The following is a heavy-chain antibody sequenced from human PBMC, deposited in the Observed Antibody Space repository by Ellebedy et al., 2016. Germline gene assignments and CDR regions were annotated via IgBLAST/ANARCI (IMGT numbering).Heavy chain of an antibody. CDR1: GFTFSSYA. J-gene: IGHJ5*02. V-gene: IGHV3-23*01. CDR2: ISGSGGST. D-gene: IGHD2-2*01. CDR3: AKDLGYCSSTSCLNWFDP. Sequence: GESLKISXAASGFTFSSYAMSWVRQAPGKGLEWVSAISGSGGSTYYADSVKGRFTISRDNSKNTLYLQMNSLRAEDTAVYYCAKDLGYCSSTSCLNWFDPWGQGTLVTVSS.